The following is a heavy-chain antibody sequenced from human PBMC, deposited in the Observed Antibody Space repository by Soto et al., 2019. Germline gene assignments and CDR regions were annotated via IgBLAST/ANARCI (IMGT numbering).Heavy chain of an antibody. D-gene: IGHD6-6*01. J-gene: IGHJ4*02. V-gene: IGHV3-23*01. Sequence: PGGSLRLSCAASGFTFSNYAMSWVRQAPGKGLEWVSAISGSGGSTYCADSVKGRFTISRDNAENSVYLQMDSLRADDTAVYYCARQAARNYIDSWGQGNSVTVSS. CDR2: ISGSGGST. CDR3: ARQAARNYIDS. CDR1: GFTFSNYA.